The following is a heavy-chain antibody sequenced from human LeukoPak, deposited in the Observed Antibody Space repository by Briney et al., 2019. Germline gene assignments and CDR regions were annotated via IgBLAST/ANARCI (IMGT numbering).Heavy chain of an antibody. D-gene: IGHD6-19*01. J-gene: IGHJ4*02. CDR1: GFTFSSYA. CDR2: ISGSGGST. CDR3: AKDPGGWSSGWPYYFDY. V-gene: IGHV3-23*01. Sequence: PGGSLRLSCAASGFTFSSYAMSWVRQAPGKGLEWVSAISGSGGSTYYADSVKGRFTISRDNSKNTLYLQMNSLRAEDTAVYYCAKDPGGWSSGWPYYFDYWGQGTLVTVSS.